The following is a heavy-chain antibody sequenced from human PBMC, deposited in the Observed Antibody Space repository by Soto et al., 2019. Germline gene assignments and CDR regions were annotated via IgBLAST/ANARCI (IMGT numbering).Heavy chain of an antibody. V-gene: IGHV1-46*01. D-gene: IGHD5-18*01. J-gene: IGHJ4*02. Sequence: QVQLVQSGAEVKKPGASVKVSCKASGYTFTHYYMHWVRQAPGQGLEWMGIINPNGGSTTYAQRFRAGFSMSRDTSTSTSYMELSRMRSEDSAVYYCATTVNSAMAFDYLGQGTLVTVSS. CDR3: ATTVNSAMAFDY. CDR2: INPNGGST. CDR1: GYTFTHYY.